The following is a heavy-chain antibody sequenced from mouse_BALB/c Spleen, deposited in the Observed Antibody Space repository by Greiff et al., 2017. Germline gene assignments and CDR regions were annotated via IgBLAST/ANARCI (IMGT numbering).Heavy chain of an antibody. V-gene: IGHV2-2*02. CDR3: ARSYVYDGSWCSY. J-gene: IGHJ3*01. D-gene: IGHD2-2*01. CDR2: IWSGGST. CDR1: GFSLTSYG. Sequence: VQLVESGPGLVQPSQSLSITCTVSGFSLTSYGVHWVRQSPGKGLEWLGVIWSGGSTDYNAAFISRLSISKDNSKSQVFFKMNSLQANDTAIYYCARSYVYDGSWCSYRGAGSLVTVSA.